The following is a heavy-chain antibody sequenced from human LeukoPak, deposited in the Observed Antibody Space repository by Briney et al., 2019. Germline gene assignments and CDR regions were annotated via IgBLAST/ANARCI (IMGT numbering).Heavy chain of an antibody. J-gene: IGHJ4*02. CDR1: GGSISSNSHY. Sequence: PSETLSLTCTVSGGSISSNSHYWNWIRQPAGKGLEWIGRIYTSGSSYYNPSLKSRVTISVDTSKNQFSLKLSSVTAADTAVYYCARAPLWFGPGYFDYWGQGTLVTVSS. V-gene: IGHV4-61*02. CDR2: IYTSGSS. CDR3: ARAPLWFGPGYFDY. D-gene: IGHD3-10*01.